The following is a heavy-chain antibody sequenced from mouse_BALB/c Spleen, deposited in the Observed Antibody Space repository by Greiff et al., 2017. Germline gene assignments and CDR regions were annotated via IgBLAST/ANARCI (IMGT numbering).Heavy chain of an antibody. D-gene: IGHD2-1*01. V-gene: IGHV3-2*02. CDR2: ISYSGST. J-gene: IGHJ3*01. Sequence: EVQLQQSGPGLVKPSQSLSLTCTVTGYSITRDYAWNWIRQFPGNKLEWMGYISYSGSTSYNPSLKSRISITRDTSKNQFFLQLNSVTTEDTALYYCAREGGNGAWFAYWGQGTLVTVSA. CDR1: GYSITRDYA. CDR3: AREGGNGAWFAY.